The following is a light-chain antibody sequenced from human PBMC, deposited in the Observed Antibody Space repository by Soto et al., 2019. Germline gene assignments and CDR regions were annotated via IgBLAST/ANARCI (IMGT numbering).Light chain of an antibody. CDR3: QHFSTYPLT. V-gene: IGKV1-13*02. CDR1: QGISSA. CDR2: DAS. J-gene: IGKJ4*01. Sequence: AIQLTQSPSSLSASVGDRVTITCRASQGISSALAWYQQKAGKAPKLLIYDASTLQSGVPPRFSGSGSGTDFTLTISSLHPEDFATYYCQHFSTYPLTFGGGTKVDIK.